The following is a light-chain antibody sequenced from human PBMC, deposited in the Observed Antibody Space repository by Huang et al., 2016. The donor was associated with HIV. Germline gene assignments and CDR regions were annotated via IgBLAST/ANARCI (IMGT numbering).Light chain of an antibody. CDR3: QQYGRSWT. CDR2: GAS. Sequence: EIVLTQSPGTLSLSPGERATLSCRASQRVSSSYLAWYQQKPGQAPRLRIYGASSRATGSPDRCSGSGSGTDFTLTISRLEPEDFAVYYCQQYGRSWTFGQGTKVEIK. V-gene: IGKV3-20*01. CDR1: QRVSSSY. J-gene: IGKJ1*01.